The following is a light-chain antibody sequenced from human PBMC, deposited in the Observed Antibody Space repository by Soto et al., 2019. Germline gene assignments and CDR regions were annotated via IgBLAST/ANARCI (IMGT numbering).Light chain of an antibody. Sequence: QSALTQPASVSGSPGQSITISCTGTSSDVGGYNCVSWYQHHPGKAPKLMIYEVTNRPSGVSNRFSGSKSGNTASLTISGLQAEDEAHYYCSSYTSSSTWVFGGGTKVTVL. CDR2: EVT. J-gene: IGLJ3*02. V-gene: IGLV2-14*01. CDR3: SSYTSSSTWV. CDR1: SSDVGGYNC.